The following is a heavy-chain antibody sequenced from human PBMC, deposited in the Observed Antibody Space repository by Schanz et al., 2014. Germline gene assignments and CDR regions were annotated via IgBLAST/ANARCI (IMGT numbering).Heavy chain of an antibody. V-gene: IGHV3-23*01. CDR1: GFTFSNHA. CDR2: ISVSGGRT. CDR3: ERDQGDSLTGSEYYYGMDV. J-gene: IGHJ6*01. Sequence: RLSCAASGFTFSNHALRWVRQAPRQRLELVSAISVSGGRTYYADSVKGRFVISRDNSKNNEKKTLYVQIISLRGDETAEYYWERDQGDSLTGSEYYYGMDVGGKGSKVNVSP. D-gene: IGHD3-9*01.